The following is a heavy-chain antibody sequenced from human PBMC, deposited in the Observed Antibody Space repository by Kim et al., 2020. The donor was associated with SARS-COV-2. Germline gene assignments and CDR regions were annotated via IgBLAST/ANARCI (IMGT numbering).Heavy chain of an antibody. CDR1: GYTFTGYY. CDR3: ARDVSNLANDYGDWYFDL. Sequence: ASVKVSCKASGYTFTGYYMHWVRQAPGQGLEWMGWINPNSGGTNYAQKFQGRVTMTRDTSISTAYMELSRLRSDDTAVYYCARDVSNLANDYGDWYFDLWGRGTLVTVSS. D-gene: IGHD4-17*01. J-gene: IGHJ2*01. CDR2: INPNSGGT. V-gene: IGHV1-2*02.